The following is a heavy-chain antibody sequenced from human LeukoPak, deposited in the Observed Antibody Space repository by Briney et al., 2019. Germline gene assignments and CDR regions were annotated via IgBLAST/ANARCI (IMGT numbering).Heavy chain of an antibody. CDR1: GGSFSGYY. J-gene: IGHJ4*02. D-gene: IGHD4-17*01. V-gene: IGHV4-34*01. CDR2: INHSGST. Sequence: PSETLSLTCAVYGGSFSGYYWSWIRQPPGKGLEWIGEINHSGSTNYNPSLKSRVTISVDTSKNQFSLKLSSVTAADTAVHYCARGHHGDLDYWGQGTRVTVSS. CDR3: ARGHHGDLDY.